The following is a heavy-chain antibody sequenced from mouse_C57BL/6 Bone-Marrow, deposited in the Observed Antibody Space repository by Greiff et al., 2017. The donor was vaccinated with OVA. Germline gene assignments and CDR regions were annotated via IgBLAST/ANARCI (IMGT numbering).Heavy chain of an antibody. CDR3: ASLDSWFAY. J-gene: IGHJ3*01. Sequence: QVQLQQPGAELVKPGASVKLSCKASGYTFTSYWMHWVKQRPGQGLEWIGMIHPNSGSTNYHEKFKSKATLTVDKSSSTAYMQLSSLTSEDSAVYYCASLDSWFAYWGQGTLVTVSA. CDR2: IHPNSGST. V-gene: IGHV1-64*01. CDR1: GYTFTSYW.